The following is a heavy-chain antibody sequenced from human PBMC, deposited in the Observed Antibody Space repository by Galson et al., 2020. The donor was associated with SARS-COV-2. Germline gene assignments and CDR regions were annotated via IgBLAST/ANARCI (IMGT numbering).Heavy chain of an antibody. V-gene: IGHV4-39*07. J-gene: IGHJ3*02. CDR1: AGTISSSSYY. Sequence: SETLSLTCTVSAGTISSSSYYWGWIRQPPGKGLEWIGSIYYSGSTYYNPSLKSRVTISVDTSKNQFSLKLSSVTAADTAVYYCASFELLGAFDIWGQGTMVTVSS. D-gene: IGHD1-26*01. CDR3: ASFELLGAFDI. CDR2: IYYSGST.